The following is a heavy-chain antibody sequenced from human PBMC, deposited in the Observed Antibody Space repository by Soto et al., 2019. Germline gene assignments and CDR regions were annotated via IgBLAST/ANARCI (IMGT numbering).Heavy chain of an antibody. J-gene: IGHJ6*02. Sequence: GGRWIIQETGKGLEWVAVISYDGSNKYYADSVKGRFTISRDNSKNTLYLQMNSLRAEDTAVYYCAREMSGDSYGSDYYCSVMDVWGQGTTVPVSS. CDR3: AREMSGDSYGSDYYCSVMDV. CDR1: G. D-gene: IGHD5-18*01. CDR2: ISYDGSNK. V-gene: IGHV3-30-3*01.